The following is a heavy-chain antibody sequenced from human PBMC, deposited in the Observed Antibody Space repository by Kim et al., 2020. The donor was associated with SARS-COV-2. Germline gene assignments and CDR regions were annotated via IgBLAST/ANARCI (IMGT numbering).Heavy chain of an antibody. J-gene: IGHJ6*02. V-gene: IGHV1-2*02. CDR3: ARSRGDLVAAGPHYYGMDV. CDR2: INPNSGGT. D-gene: IGHD6-13*01. CDR1: GYTFTGYY. Sequence: ASVKVSCKASGYTFTGYYMHWVRQAPGQGLEWMGWINPNSGGTNYAQKFQGRVTMTRDTSISTAYMELSRLRSDDTAVYYCARSRGDLVAAGPHYYGMDVWGQGTTVTVSS.